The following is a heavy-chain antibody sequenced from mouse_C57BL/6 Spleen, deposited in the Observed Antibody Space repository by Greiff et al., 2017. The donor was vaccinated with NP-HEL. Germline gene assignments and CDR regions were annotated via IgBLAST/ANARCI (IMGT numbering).Heavy chain of an antibody. Sequence: EVKLQQSGPVLVKPGASVKMSCKASGYTFTDYYMNWVKQSHGKSLEWIGVINPYNGGTSYNQKFKGKATLTVDKSSSTAYMELNSLTSEESAVYYGTRSGYSNPWGYWGQGTTLTVSS. J-gene: IGHJ2*01. CDR2: INPYNGGT. CDR3: TRSGYSNPWGY. CDR1: GYTFTDYY. V-gene: IGHV1-19*01. D-gene: IGHD2-5*01.